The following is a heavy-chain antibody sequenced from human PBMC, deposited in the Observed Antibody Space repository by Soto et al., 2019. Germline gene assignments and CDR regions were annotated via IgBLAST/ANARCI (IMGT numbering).Heavy chain of an antibody. CDR2: ISSTGRTI. D-gene: IGHD6-19*01. CDR1: GFTFSSYS. V-gene: IGHV3-48*04. Sequence: AGGSLRLSCAASGFTFSSYSMNWVRQAPGKGLEWVSYISSTGRTIYYADSVKGRFTVSRDNAQNSLSLKLNSLGVEDTAVYYCARSYSSGWEFDYWGQGTQVTV. CDR3: ARSYSSGWEFDY. J-gene: IGHJ4*02.